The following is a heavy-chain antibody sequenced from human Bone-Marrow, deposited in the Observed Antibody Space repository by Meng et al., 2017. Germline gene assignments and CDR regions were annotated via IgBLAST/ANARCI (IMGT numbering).Heavy chain of an antibody. CDR2: IYWNDDK. D-gene: IGHD5-12*01. V-gene: IGHV2-5*01. CDR1: GFSLSTSGVG. CDR3: AHRPPRGYSGYVYHYYFDY. J-gene: IGHJ4*02. Sequence: SGPTLAKPTQTLTLTCTFSGFSLSTSGVGVGWIRQPPGKALEWLALIYWNDDKRYSPSLKSRLTITKDTSKNQVVLTMTNMDPVDTATYSCAHRPPRGYSGYVYHYYFDYWGQGTLVTVSS.